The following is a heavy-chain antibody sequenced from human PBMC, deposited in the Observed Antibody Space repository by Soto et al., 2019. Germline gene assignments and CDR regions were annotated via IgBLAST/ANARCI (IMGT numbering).Heavy chain of an antibody. V-gene: IGHV3-33*01. CDR1: GFTFSTYG. CDR3: VRVFEKYYFDL. J-gene: IGHJ4*02. CDR2: IWSDGTNK. D-gene: IGHD3-3*01. Sequence: GGSLRLSCAASGFTFSTYGMHWVRQAPGKGLEWVALIWSDGTNKYYADSVKGRFTISRDDSKKTLYLQMNSLRAEDTAVYYCVRVFEKYYFDLGVQGNMVNVSS.